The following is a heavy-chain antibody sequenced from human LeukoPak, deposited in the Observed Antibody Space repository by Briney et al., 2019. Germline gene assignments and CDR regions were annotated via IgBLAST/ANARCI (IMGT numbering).Heavy chain of an antibody. Sequence: ASVKVSCKASGYTFTSYYMHWVRQAPGQGLEWMGIINPSGGSTSYAQKFQGRVTMTRDTSTSTVYMELSSLRSEDTAVYYCARRGSLSTYYYGMDVWGQGTTVTVSS. D-gene: IGHD6-6*01. CDR3: ARRGSLSTYYYGMDV. V-gene: IGHV1-46*01. CDR2: INPSGGST. CDR1: GYTFTSYY. J-gene: IGHJ6*02.